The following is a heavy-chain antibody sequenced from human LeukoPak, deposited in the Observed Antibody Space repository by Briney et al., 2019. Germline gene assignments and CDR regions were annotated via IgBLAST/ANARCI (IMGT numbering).Heavy chain of an antibody. CDR3: AKDQKSIAATGYDY. CDR1: GFTFSSYA. CDR2: LSGSGTTT. D-gene: IGHD6-13*01. J-gene: IGHJ4*02. Sequence: GGSLRLSCAASGFTFSSYAMSWVRQAPGKGLEWVSALSGSGTTTYYADSVKGRFTISRDISKNTLYLQMNSLRAEDTAVYYCAKDQKSIAATGYDYWGQGTLVTVSS. V-gene: IGHV3-23*01.